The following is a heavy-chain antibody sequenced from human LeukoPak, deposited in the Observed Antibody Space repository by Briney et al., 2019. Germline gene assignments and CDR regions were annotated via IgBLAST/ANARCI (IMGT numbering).Heavy chain of an antibody. J-gene: IGHJ4*02. Sequence: SETLSLTCTVSGGSISNYYWNWIRQPPGKGLEWIGYIYYSGSTNYNPSLKSRVTISVDTSKNQFSLKLSSVTAADTAVYYCARVSSEEATIPFDYWGQGTLVTVSS. CDR3: ARVSSEEATIPFDY. CDR1: GGSISNYY. V-gene: IGHV4-59*08. D-gene: IGHD5-12*01. CDR2: IYYSGST.